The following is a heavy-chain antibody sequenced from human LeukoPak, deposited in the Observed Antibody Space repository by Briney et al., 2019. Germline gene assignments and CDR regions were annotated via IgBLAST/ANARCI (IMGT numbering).Heavy chain of an antibody. Sequence: GASLRVSWAASGYTFSGYSMHWVRQAPGKGLEWVSYISSSSGTIYYADTVKGRVTNSRVNTKNSPYPQTTNLRHADTAVYYSARDDSSAGRENPYGMDVWGQGTMVTVSS. CDR1: GYTFSGYS. V-gene: IGHV3-48*02. CDR2: ISSSSGTI. CDR3: ARDDSSAGRENPYGMDV. J-gene: IGHJ6*02. D-gene: IGHD2-15*01.